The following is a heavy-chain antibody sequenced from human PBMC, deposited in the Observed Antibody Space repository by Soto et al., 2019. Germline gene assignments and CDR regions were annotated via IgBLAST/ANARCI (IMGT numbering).Heavy chain of an antibody. CDR1: GFTFSIYG. D-gene: IGHD3-3*01. CDR2: ISYDGSNK. CDR3: AKETVEYYFDY. V-gene: IGHV3-30*18. J-gene: IGHJ4*02. Sequence: QVQLVESGGGVVQPGRSLRLSCAAYGFTFSIYGMHWVRQAPGKGLEWVAVISYDGSNKYYADSLKGRFTISRDNSKNTLYLQMNSLRGEDTAVYYCAKETVEYYFDYWGQGTLGTVSS.